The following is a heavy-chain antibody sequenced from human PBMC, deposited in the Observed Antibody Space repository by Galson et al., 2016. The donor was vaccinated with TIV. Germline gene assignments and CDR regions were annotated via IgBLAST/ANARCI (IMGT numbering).Heavy chain of an antibody. Sequence: SLRLSCAASGFTFNRYAMSWVRQSPGKGLEWVASVNNGNNPYYADSVKGRFTASRDNSNNIFYLQMNALRAEDSALYYCAKDHPSSGWPAFDYWGQGTLVSVSS. D-gene: IGHD6-25*01. CDR1: GFTFNRYA. CDR2: VNNGNNP. J-gene: IGHJ4*02. V-gene: IGHV3-23*05. CDR3: AKDHPSSGWPAFDY.